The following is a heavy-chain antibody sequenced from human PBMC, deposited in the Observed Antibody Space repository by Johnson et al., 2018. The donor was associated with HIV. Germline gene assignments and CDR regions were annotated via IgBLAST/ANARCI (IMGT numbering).Heavy chain of an antibody. CDR2: INQDGSDK. V-gene: IGHV3-7*05. Sequence: VQLVESGGGLIQPGGSLRLSCAASGFAFTTYYMGWVRQAPGKGLEWVAKINQDGSDKLSVDSVKGRFTISRDNAKNSLYLQMNSLRAEDTALYYCARDPSWNACDIWGQGTMVTVSS. CDR3: ARDPSWNACDI. J-gene: IGHJ3*02. CDR1: GFAFTTYY. D-gene: IGHD2-2*01.